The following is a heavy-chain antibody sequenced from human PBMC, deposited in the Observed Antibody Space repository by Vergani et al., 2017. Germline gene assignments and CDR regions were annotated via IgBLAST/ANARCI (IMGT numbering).Heavy chain of an antibody. CDR1: GFTFSSYS. CDR3: AGSEGGYSYSYSCYFDY. J-gene: IGHJ4*02. Sequence: EVQLVESGGGLVKPGGSLRLSCAASGFTFSSYSMNWVRQAPGKGLEWVSSISSSSSYIYYADSVKGRFTISRDNAKISLYLQMNSLRAEYTAVYYCAGSEGGYSYSYSCYFDYWGQGTLVTVSS. D-gene: IGHD5-18*01. V-gene: IGHV3-21*01. CDR2: ISSSSSYI.